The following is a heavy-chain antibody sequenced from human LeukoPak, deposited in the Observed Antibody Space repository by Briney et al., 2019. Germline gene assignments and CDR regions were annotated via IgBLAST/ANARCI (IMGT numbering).Heavy chain of an antibody. D-gene: IGHD3-22*01. CDR3: PIEFDDSGGPPLGY. Sequence: QPGGSLRLSCAASGFTFSSYAMSWFRQAPGKGLEWVSAISGSGGSTYYADSVKGRFTISRDNSKNTLYLQMNSLRAEDTAVYYCPIEFDDSGGPPLGYWGQGTLVTVSS. CDR1: GFTFSSYA. J-gene: IGHJ4*02. V-gene: IGHV3-23*01. CDR2: ISGSGGST.